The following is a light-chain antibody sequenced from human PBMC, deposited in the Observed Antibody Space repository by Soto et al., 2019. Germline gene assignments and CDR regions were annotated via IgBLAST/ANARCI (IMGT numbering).Light chain of an antibody. V-gene: IGLV6-57*04. CDR3: QSYDSSIDVV. CDR2: EDN. Sequence: LTQPHSVSESPGKTVTISCTRSSGSIASNYVQWYQQRPGSAPTTVIYEDNQRPSGVPDRCSGSIDSSSNSASLTISGLKTEYEADYYCQSYDSSIDVVFGGGTKLTVL. J-gene: IGLJ2*01. CDR1: SGSIASNY.